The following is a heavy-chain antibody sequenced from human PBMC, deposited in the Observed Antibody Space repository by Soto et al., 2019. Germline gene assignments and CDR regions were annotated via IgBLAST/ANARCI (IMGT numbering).Heavy chain of an antibody. CDR3: ARDLSH. CDR1: GFPFSSYA. Sequence: DVQLVGSGGGLVQPGGSLRLSCVASGFPFSSYAMHWVRQAPGKGLEWISYINGARTTTFYADSVKGRFTVSRDNAKSSVYLQMSSLRHEDTAFYYCARDLSHWGQGMLVTVSS. CDR2: INGARTTT. V-gene: IGHV3-48*02. J-gene: IGHJ4*02.